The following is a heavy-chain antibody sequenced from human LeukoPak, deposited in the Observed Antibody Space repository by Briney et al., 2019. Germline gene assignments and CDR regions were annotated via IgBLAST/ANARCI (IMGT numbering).Heavy chain of an antibody. CDR1: GGSISSYY. CDR2: IYYSGST. CDR3: ARVTDDYYDSSGYDY. Sequence: SETLSLTCTVSGGSISSYYWSWIGQPPGKGLEWIGYIYYSGSTNYNPSLKSRVTISVDTSKNQFSLKLSSVTAADTAVYYCARVTDDYYDSSGYDYWGQGTLVTVSS. J-gene: IGHJ4*02. D-gene: IGHD3-22*01. V-gene: IGHV4-59*01.